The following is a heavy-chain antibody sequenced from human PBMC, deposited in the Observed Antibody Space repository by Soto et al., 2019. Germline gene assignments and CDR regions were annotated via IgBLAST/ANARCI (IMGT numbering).Heavy chain of an antibody. CDR2: IIPIFGTA. D-gene: IGHD6-13*01. CDR1: GGTFSSYA. Sequence: QVQLVQSGAEVKKPGSSVKVSCKASGGTFSSYAISWVRQAPGQGLEWMGGIIPIFGTANYAQKFQDRVTITADESTSTAYMALSRVRSEATAVYYCEGLRWGGGSSWVNRLDYWGQGTLVTVSA. J-gene: IGHJ4*02. V-gene: IGHV1-69*12. CDR3: EGLRWGGGSSWVNRLDY.